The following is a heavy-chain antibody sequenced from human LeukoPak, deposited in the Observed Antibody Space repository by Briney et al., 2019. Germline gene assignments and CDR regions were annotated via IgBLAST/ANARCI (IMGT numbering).Heavy chain of an antibody. CDR2: IYTSGST. D-gene: IGHD1-20*01. Sequence: PSETLSLTCTVSGASISSYFWTWIRQPAGKGLEWIGRIYTSGSTDYNPSLKSRVTMSLDTSKNQFSLKLTSVTAADTAVYYCARRITGTTSDSFDYWGQGTLVTVSS. CDR1: GASISSYF. CDR3: ARRITGTTSDSFDY. J-gene: IGHJ4*02. V-gene: IGHV4-4*07.